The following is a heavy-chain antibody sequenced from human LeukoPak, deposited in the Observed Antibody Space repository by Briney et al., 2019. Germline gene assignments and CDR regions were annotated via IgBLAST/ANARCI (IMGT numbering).Heavy chain of an antibody. D-gene: IGHD3-10*01. CDR3: VRHYYYGSFSRMDV. CDR1: GGSLSDYY. Sequence: SETLSLTCPVYGGSLSDYYWTWIRQSLGMWLDWIGEINHSGSPNFNPSLTSRVTMSLDTSKKQFSLKLSSVTAADTAVYYCVRHYYYGSFSRMDVWGKGITVTVTS. J-gene: IGHJ6*04. CDR2: INHSGSP. V-gene: IGHV4-34*01.